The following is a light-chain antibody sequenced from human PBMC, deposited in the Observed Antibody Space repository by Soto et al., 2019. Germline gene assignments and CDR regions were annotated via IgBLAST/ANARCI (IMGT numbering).Light chain of an antibody. Sequence: EMVLTQSPGTLSLSPGGRASLSCRASQSVSSSYLAWYQQKPGQAPRLLIYGASSRATGIPDRFSGSGSGTDFTLTISRLEPEDFAVYYCQQYGSSPAFGQGTRLEIK. V-gene: IGKV3-20*01. J-gene: IGKJ5*01. CDR1: QSVSSSY. CDR3: QQYGSSPA. CDR2: GAS.